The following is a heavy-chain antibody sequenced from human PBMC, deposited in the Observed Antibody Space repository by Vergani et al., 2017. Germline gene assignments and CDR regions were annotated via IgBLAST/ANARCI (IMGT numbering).Heavy chain of an antibody. V-gene: IGHV3-15*07. CDR2: IKSTFDRGTT. CDR3: TTDPRDCGDCSCYALRDHLYYGMDV. J-gene: IGHJ6*02. Sequence: EVQLVDSGGGIVKPGGSLRLPCVASGFSFRNAWMNWVRRTPGKGLEWVGRIKSTFDRGTTDYAAAVKGRFTISRDDSTNTLFLQMNGLTTEYIGVYYCTTDPRDCGDCSCYALRDHLYYGMDVWGQGTTVTVSS. D-gene: IGHD2-21*01. CDR1: GFSFRNAW.